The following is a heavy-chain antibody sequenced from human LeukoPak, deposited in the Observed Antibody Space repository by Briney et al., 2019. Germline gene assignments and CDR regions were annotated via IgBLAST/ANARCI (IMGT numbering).Heavy chain of an antibody. CDR3: ARDLHGGLDY. CDR1: GFTFSSYW. D-gene: IGHD4-23*01. Sequence: PGGSLRLSCAASGFTFSSYWMHWVRQAQGKGLVWVSLIYIDGSTFYADSVKGRFTISRDNAKNTLFLQMSSLRAEDTAVYYCARDLHGGLDYWGQGTLVTVSS. J-gene: IGHJ4*02. V-gene: IGHV3-74*01. CDR2: IYIDGST.